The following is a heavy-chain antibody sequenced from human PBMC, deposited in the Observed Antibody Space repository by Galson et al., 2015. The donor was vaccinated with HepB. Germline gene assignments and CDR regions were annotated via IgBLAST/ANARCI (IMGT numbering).Heavy chain of an antibody. CDR3: ARDGEAAADTNPDFYYYYGMDV. V-gene: IGHV3-30-3*01. CDR1: GFTFSSYA. J-gene: IGHJ6*02. D-gene: IGHD6-13*01. CDR2: ISYDGSNK. Sequence: SLRLSCAASGFTFSSYAMHWVRQAPGKGLEWVAVISYDGSNKYYADSVKGRFTISRDNSKNTLYLQMNSLRAEDTAVYYCARDGEAAADTNPDFYYYYGMDVLGQGTTVTVSS.